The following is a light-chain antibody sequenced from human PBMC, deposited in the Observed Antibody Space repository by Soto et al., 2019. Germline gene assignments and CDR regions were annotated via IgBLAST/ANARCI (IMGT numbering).Light chain of an antibody. CDR1: SSDVGGYNY. CDR3: SSYAGSNNLV. Sequence: QSALTQPPSASGSPGQSVTISCTGTSSDVGGYNYVSWYQQHPGKAHKLMISEVSKRPSGVPDRFSGSKSGNTASLTVSGLQAEDEADYYCSSYAGSNNLVFGGGTKLTVL. CDR2: EVS. V-gene: IGLV2-8*01. J-gene: IGLJ2*01.